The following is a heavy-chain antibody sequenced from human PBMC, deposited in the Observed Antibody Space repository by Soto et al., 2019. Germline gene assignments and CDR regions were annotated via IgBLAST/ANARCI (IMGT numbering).Heavy chain of an antibody. D-gene: IGHD3-22*01. Sequence: ASVKVSCKTSGYTFTSYGISWVRQAPGQGLEWMGWITTDKGKTTYAQKFQGRVTMTTDTSTSTAYMELRSLRSDDTAVYYCARGGRGYYDSSGYRSFDYWGQGSLVTVSS. V-gene: IGHV1-18*01. J-gene: IGHJ4*02. CDR1: GYTFTSYG. CDR2: ITTDKGKT. CDR3: ARGGRGYYDSSGYRSFDY.